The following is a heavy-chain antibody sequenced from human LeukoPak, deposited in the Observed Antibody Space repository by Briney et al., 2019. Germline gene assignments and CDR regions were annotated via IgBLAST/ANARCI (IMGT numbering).Heavy chain of an antibody. J-gene: IGHJ6*03. CDR2: INPSGGST. V-gene: IGHV1-46*01. CDR1: GFTFSSYG. Sequence: GGSLRLSCAASGFTFSSYGMHWVRQAPGQGLEWMGIINPSGGSTSYAQKFQGRVTMTRDMSTSTVYMELSSLRPEDTAVYYCARVGAFDWDYYYYYMDVWGKGTTVTVSS. D-gene: IGHD3-9*01. CDR3: ARVGAFDWDYYYYYMDV.